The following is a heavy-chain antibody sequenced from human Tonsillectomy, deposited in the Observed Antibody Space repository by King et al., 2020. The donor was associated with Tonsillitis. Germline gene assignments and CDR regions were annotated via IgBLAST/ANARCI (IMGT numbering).Heavy chain of an antibody. CDR2: ISNSKI. V-gene: IGHV3-11*01. CDR3: ARDYPYDQSPFDY. J-gene: IGHJ4*02. Sequence: VQLVESGGGLVKPGGSLRLSCAASGFTFSDYYMSWIRQAPGKGLEGVSYISNSKIYYADSVKGRFTIPRDNAKNSLSLQMNSLRAEDTAVYYCARDYPYDQSPFDYWGQGTLVTVSS. CDR1: GFTFSDYY. D-gene: IGHD2-2*01.